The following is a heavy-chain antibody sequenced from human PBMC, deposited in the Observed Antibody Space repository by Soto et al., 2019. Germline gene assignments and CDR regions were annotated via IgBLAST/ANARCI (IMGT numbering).Heavy chain of an antibody. V-gene: IGHV1-69*16. CDR1: GDTFRTYS. J-gene: IGHJ5*02. CDR3: TRPWGIADLAT. D-gene: IGHD6-13*01. CDR2: VIPMLGSP. Sequence: QVQLVQSGAEVKKPGSSVKVSCKSTGDTFRTYSVSWVRQAPGKGLEWMGGVIPMLGSPHYSQKIVCRVTINADEATITVYLDLSSLWFADTAVYYITRPWGIADLATWGPGTRVTVSS.